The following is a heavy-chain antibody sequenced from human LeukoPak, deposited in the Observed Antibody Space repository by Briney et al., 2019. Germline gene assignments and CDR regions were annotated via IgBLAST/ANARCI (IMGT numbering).Heavy chain of an antibody. D-gene: IGHD4-17*01. J-gene: IGHJ3*02. CDR1: GFTFDDYA. Sequence: PGRSLRLSCAASGFTFDDYAMHWVRQAPGKGLEWVSGISWNSGSIGYADSVKGRFTISRDNAKNSLYLQMNSLRAEDTAVYYCASPPRLRKGAFDIWGQGTMVTVSS. CDR3: ASPPRLRKGAFDI. V-gene: IGHV3-9*01. CDR2: ISWNSGSI.